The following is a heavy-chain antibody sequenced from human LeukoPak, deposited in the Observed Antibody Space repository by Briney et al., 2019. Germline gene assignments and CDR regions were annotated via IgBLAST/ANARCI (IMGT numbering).Heavy chain of an antibody. V-gene: IGHV1-8*01. Sequence: GASVKVSCKASGGTFTSYDINWVRQATGQGLEWMGWMNPNSGNTGYAQKFQGRVTMTRNTSISTAYMELSSLRSEDTAVYYCARGRGYSGYWISRGWFDPWGQGTLVTVSS. CDR3: ARGRGYSGYWISRGWFDP. D-gene: IGHD5-12*01. CDR2: MNPNSGNT. J-gene: IGHJ5*02. CDR1: GGTFTSYD.